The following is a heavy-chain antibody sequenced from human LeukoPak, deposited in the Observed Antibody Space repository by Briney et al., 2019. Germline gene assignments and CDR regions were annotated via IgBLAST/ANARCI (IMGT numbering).Heavy chain of an antibody. Sequence: SQTLSLTCAISVDSVSSNSVTWNWIRQSPSRGLEWLGRTYYRSTWYNDYTVSVRGRITVNPDTSKNQFSLHLNSVTPEDTAVYYCARRLTQYDCFDPWGQGILVTVSS. CDR3: ARRLTQYDCFDP. V-gene: IGHV6-1*01. D-gene: IGHD2-2*01. J-gene: IGHJ5*02. CDR2: TYYRSTWYN. CDR1: VDSVSSNSVT.